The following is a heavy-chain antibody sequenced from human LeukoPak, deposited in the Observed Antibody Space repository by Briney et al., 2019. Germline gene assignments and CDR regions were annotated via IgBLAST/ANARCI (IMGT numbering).Heavy chain of an antibody. D-gene: IGHD3-3*01. CDR1: GFNVNSNY. J-gene: IGHJ1*01. Sequence: GGSLRLSCAASGFNVNSNYMSWVRQAPGKGLEWVSVIYSGGSTYYADSVKGRFTVSRDNSKNTLYLQMNSLRAEDTAVYYCAREYEQHWGQGTLVTVSS. CDR2: IYSGGST. CDR3: AREYEQH. V-gene: IGHV3-53*01.